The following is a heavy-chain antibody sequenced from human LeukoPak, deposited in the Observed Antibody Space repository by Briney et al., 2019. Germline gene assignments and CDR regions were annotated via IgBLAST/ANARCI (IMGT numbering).Heavy chain of an antibody. CDR1: GYTFNGHY. CDR3: ARTNWVSAAGDY. J-gene: IGHJ4*02. Sequence: ASVKVPCKASGYTFNGHYIHWVRQAPGQGLEWVGWINPNSGVTNYAQKFQGRVTMTRDTSISTAYMEVSTLRSDDTAVYYCARTNWVSAAGDYWGQGTLVTVSS. CDR2: INPNSGVT. D-gene: IGHD7-27*01. V-gene: IGHV1-2*02.